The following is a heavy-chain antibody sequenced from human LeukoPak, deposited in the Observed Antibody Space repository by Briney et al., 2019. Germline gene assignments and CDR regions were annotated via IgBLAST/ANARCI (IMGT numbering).Heavy chain of an antibody. D-gene: IGHD6-19*01. CDR2: IYYCGST. J-gene: IGHJ5*02. V-gene: IGHV4-39*01. CDR1: GGSISSSSYY. Sequence: PSETLSLTCTVSGGSISSSSYYWGWIRQPPGKGLEWIGSIYYCGSTYYNPSLKSRVTISVDTSKNQFSLKLSSVTAADTAVYYCARQDSSGWYLSWFDPWGQGTLVTVSS. CDR3: ARQDSSGWYLSWFDP.